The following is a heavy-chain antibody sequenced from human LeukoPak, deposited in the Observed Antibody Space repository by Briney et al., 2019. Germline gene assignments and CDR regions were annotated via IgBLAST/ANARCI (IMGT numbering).Heavy chain of an antibody. Sequence: GGSLRLSCAASGFTFSSYEMNWVRQAPGKGLEWVSYISSSGSTIYYADSVKGRFTISRDNSKNTLYLQMNSLRAEDTAVYYCAKDGSMPWGYYMDVWGKGTTVTISS. D-gene: IGHD2/OR15-2a*01. J-gene: IGHJ6*03. CDR1: GFTFSSYE. CDR2: ISSSGSTI. CDR3: AKDGSMPWGYYMDV. V-gene: IGHV3-48*03.